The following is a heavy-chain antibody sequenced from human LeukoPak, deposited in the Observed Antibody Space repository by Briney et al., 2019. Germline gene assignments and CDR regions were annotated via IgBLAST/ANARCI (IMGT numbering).Heavy chain of an antibody. J-gene: IGHJ4*02. D-gene: IGHD1-26*01. CDR2: IYYSVST. Sequence: SETLSLTCTVSGYSISSGYYWGWIRQPPGKGLEWIGSIYYSVSTYYNPSLKSRVTISVDTSKNQFSLKLSSVTAADTAVYYRARHGGGSYLIDYWGQGTLVTVSS. V-gene: IGHV4-38-2*02. CDR1: GYSISSGYY. CDR3: ARHGGGSYLIDY.